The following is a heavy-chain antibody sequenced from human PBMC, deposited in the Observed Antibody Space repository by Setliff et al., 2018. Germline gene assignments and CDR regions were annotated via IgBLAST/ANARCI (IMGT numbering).Heavy chain of an antibody. V-gene: IGHV3-30*02. Sequence: GSLRLSCAAPGFVFGTYGMHWVRQAPGKGLDWVASVRFDGTYKYYGDSVKGRFTISRDNSKNTQYLQMNSLRPEDTAVYYCARPGLPLRYYYGMDVWGQGTTVTVS. J-gene: IGHJ6*02. CDR1: GFVFGTYG. CDR2: VRFDGTYK. CDR3: ARPGLPLRYYYGMDV.